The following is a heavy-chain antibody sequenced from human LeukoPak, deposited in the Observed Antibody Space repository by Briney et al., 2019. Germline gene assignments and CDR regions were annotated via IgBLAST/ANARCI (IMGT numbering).Heavy chain of an antibody. CDR2: ISSSSSHR. J-gene: IGHJ4*02. CDR1: GFTFSSYS. CDR3: ALGYDILTGRFDY. D-gene: IGHD3-9*01. Sequence: GGSLRLSCTASGFTFSSYSMNWVRQAPGKGLEWVSSISSSSSHRYYADSVKGRFTISRDNAKNSLYLQMNSLRAEDTAVYYCALGYDILTGRFDYWGQGTLVTVSS. V-gene: IGHV3-21*01.